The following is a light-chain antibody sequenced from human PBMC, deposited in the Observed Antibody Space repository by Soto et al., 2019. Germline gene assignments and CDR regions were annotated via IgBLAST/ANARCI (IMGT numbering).Light chain of an antibody. CDR1: ISNIGDNH. CDR2: SND. Sequence: QSVLTQPPSASAAPGQRVTISCSGTISNIGDNHVSWYQQVPGKAPKLLMYSNDQRWSGVPDRFSGSKSGTSASLAISGLQSEDEADYYCAVWDDSLDGVVFGGGTKLTVL. CDR3: AVWDDSLDGVV. J-gene: IGLJ2*01. V-gene: IGLV1-44*01.